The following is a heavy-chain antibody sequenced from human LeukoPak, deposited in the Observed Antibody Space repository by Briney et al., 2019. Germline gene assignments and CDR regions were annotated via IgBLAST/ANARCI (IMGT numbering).Heavy chain of an antibody. D-gene: IGHD2-15*01. CDR2: INSDGSIT. CDR1: GFTFSSYW. Sequence: GGSLRLSCAASGFTFSSYWMHWVRQAPGKGLVWVSRINSDGSITSYVDSVKGRFTISRDNAKSTLYLQMNSLRTEDTAVYYCARSCSGGSCSQMGTLHWGQGTLVTVSS. CDR3: ARSCSGGSCSQMGTLH. V-gene: IGHV3-74*01. J-gene: IGHJ4*02.